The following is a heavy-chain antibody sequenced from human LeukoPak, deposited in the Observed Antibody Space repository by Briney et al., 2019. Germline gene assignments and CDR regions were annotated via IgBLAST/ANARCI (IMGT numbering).Heavy chain of an antibody. CDR2: IYHSGST. CDR3: ATPPGDYVWGSYRTYYFDY. Sequence: SETLSLTCTVSGYSISSGYYWGWIRQPPGKGLEWIGSIYHSGSTYYNPSLKSRVTISVDTSKNQFSLKLSSVTAADTAVYYCATPPGDYVWGSYRTYYFDYWGQGALVTVSS. CDR1: GYSISSGYY. D-gene: IGHD3-16*02. J-gene: IGHJ4*02. V-gene: IGHV4-38-2*02.